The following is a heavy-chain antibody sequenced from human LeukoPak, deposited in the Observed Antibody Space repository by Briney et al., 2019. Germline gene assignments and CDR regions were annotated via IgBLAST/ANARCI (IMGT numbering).Heavy chain of an antibody. D-gene: IGHD4-17*01. CDR2: INYSRST. Sequence: SETLSLTCAVYGGSFSGYYWSWIRQPPGKGLEWIGEINYSRSTNYNPSLKSRVTISVDTSKNQFSLKLSSVTAADTAVYYCASYGDYVEGFDYWGQGTLVTVSS. CDR3: ASYGDYVEGFDY. CDR1: GGSFSGYY. V-gene: IGHV4-34*01. J-gene: IGHJ4*02.